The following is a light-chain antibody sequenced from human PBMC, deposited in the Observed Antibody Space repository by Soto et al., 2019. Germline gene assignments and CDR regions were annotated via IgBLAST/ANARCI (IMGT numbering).Light chain of an antibody. J-gene: IGLJ2*01. V-gene: IGLV2-14*01. CDR3: SSYTSSIL. Sequence: QSVLTQPASVSGSPGQSITISCTGTSSDVGGYNYVSWYQQHPGKAPKLMIYDVSNRPSGVSNRFSGSKSGNTASLTISGLQAEDEADYYCSSYTSSILFCGGTKLTVL. CDR2: DVS. CDR1: SSDVGGYNY.